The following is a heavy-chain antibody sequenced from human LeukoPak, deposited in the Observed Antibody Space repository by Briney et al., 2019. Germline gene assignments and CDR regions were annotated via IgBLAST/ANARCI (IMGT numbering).Heavy chain of an antibody. Sequence: PGGSLRLSCAASGFTFSSYAMSWVRQAPGKGLEWVSAISGSGGSTYYADSVKGRFTISRDNSKNTLYLQMNSLRAEDTAVYYCAKDLKAGYSYGYLDYWGQGTLVTVSS. CDR2: ISGSGGST. J-gene: IGHJ4*02. D-gene: IGHD5-18*01. CDR1: GFTFSSYA. V-gene: IGHV3-23*01. CDR3: AKDLKAGYSYGYLDY.